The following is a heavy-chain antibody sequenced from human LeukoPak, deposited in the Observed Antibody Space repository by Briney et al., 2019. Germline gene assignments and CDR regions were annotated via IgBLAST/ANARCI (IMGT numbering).Heavy chain of an antibody. J-gene: IGHJ4*02. Sequence: GSLRLSCAASGFTFSSYGMHWVRQAPGKGLEWVAVISYDGSNKYYADSVKGRFTISRDNSKNTLYLQMNSLRAEDTAVYYCARPRSSYYYGSGSYYNYWGQGTLVTVSS. CDR3: ARPRSSYYYGSGSYYNY. CDR2: ISYDGSNK. D-gene: IGHD3-10*01. CDR1: GFTFSSYG. V-gene: IGHV3-30*03.